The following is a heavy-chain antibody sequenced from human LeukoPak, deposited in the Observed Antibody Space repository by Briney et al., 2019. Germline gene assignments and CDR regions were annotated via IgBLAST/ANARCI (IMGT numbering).Heavy chain of an antibody. CDR2: ISYDGSNK. J-gene: IGHJ6*02. D-gene: IGHD3-10*01. CDR3: ARDLPITMVRGVTFYYYYGMDV. CDR1: GFTFSSYA. Sequence: GGSLRLSCAASGFTFSSYAMHWVRQAPGKGLEWVAVISYDGSNKYYADSVKGRFTISRDNSKNTLYPQMNSLRAEETAVYYCARDLPITMVRGVTFYYYYGMDVWGQGTTVTVSS. V-gene: IGHV3-30-3*01.